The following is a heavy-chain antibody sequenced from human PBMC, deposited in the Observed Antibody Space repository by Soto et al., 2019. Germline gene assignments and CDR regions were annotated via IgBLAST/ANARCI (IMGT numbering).Heavy chain of an antibody. D-gene: IGHD6-19*01. J-gene: IGHJ4*02. Sequence: GGSLRLSCAGSGFTFNNYAMSWVRQAPGKGLEWVSAISTSGGSTYYADSVKGRFTISRDNSKNTLYLQMNSLRPEDTAVYYCAKRIAVAGNKDYWGQGTLVTVSS. CDR1: GFTFNNYA. V-gene: IGHV3-23*01. CDR3: AKRIAVAGNKDY. CDR2: ISTSGGST.